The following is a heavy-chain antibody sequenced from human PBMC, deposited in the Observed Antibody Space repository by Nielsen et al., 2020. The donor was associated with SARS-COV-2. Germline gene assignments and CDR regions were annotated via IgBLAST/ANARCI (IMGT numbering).Heavy chain of an antibody. CDR3: ARDNPYYDFWSGEDYYYGMDV. V-gene: IGHV1-24*01. Sequence: ASVKVSCKVSGYTLTELSMHWVRQAPGKGLEWMGGFDPEDGETIYAQKFQGRVTMTEDTSTDTAYMELRSLRSDDTAVYYCARDNPYYDFWSGEDYYYGMDVWGQGTTVTVSS. J-gene: IGHJ6*02. CDR1: GYTLTELS. CDR2: FDPEDGET. D-gene: IGHD3-3*01.